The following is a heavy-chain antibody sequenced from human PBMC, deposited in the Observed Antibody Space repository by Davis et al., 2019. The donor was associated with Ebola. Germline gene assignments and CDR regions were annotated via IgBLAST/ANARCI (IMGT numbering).Heavy chain of an antibody. V-gene: IGHV3-7*03. Sequence: GESLKISCAASGFTFSYYWMTWVRQAPGKGLEWVANIKQDGTETHYVDSVKGRFTISRDNSKNFLYLQVNDLRPEDTALYFCAKTRGYRLYYFEYWGQGTLVTVSS. CDR2: IKQDGTET. D-gene: IGHD5-18*01. CDR3: AKTRGYRLYYFEY. J-gene: IGHJ4*02. CDR1: GFTFSYYW.